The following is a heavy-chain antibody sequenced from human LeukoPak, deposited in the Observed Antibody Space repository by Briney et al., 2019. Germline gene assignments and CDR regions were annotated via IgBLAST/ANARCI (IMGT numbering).Heavy chain of an antibody. Sequence: SETLSLTCTVSGGSIISYYWSWIRQPPGKGLEWIGYIYYSGSTNYNSSLKSRVTISVDTSKNQFSLKLSSVTAADTAVYYCARSLHCSGGSCYSSWFDPWGQGTLVTVSS. V-gene: IGHV4-59*01. J-gene: IGHJ5*02. CDR2: IYYSGST. D-gene: IGHD2-15*01. CDR1: GGSIISYY. CDR3: ARSLHCSGGSCYSSWFDP.